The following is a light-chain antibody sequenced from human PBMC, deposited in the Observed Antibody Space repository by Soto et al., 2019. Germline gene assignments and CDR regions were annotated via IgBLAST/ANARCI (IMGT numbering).Light chain of an antibody. J-gene: IGLJ2*01. CDR3: AAWDDSRSGPV. Sequence: QAVVTQPPSASGTPGQRVTISCSGSSSNIGSNYVYWYQQLPGTAPKLLIYRNNQRPSGVPDRFSGSKSGTSASLAISGLRSEDEADYYCAAWDDSRSGPVFGGGTKLTVL. V-gene: IGLV1-47*01. CDR2: RNN. CDR1: SSNIGSNY.